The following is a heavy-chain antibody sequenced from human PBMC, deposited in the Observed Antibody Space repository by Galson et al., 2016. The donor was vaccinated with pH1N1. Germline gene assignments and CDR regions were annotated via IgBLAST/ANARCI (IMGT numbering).Heavy chain of an antibody. J-gene: IGHJ6*02. CDR1: GFTFDTFA. Sequence: SLRLSCAASGFTFDTFAMHWVRQNPGKGLEWVAFISYNGHDQSYAHSVKGRFTVSRDNSKNTLYLQMNSLRPEYTALYYCAREDWSYADTYYYGMDVWGQGTTVTVSS. CDR2: ISYNGHDQ. V-gene: IGHV3-30-3*01. D-gene: IGHD3-16*01. CDR3: AREDWSYADTYYYGMDV.